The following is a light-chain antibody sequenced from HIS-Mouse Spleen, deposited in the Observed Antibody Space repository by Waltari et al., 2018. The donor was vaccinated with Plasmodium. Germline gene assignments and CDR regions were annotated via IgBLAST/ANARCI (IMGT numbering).Light chain of an antibody. J-gene: IGKJ3*01. CDR2: AAS. Sequence: IQLSQSPSSPDAPVVVRVTIACRASQTISSYLHWYQQKPGTAPKLLIYAASSLQSVVPSRFSGSGSGTDITLTISSLQPEVVATYNCQLSYSTPLFTFGPGTKVDIK. V-gene: IGKV1-39*01. CDR1: QTISSY. CDR3: QLSYSTPLFT.